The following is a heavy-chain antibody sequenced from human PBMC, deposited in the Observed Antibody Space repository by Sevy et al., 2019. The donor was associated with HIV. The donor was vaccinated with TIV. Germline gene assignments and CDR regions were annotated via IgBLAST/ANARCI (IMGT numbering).Heavy chain of an antibody. CDR2: ISSSSSYI. J-gene: IGHJ5*02. D-gene: IGHD1-26*01. CDR3: ARGIVGALDWFDP. CDR1: GFTFSSYS. V-gene: IGHV3-21*01. Sequence: GGSLRLSCAASGFTFSSYSMNWVRQAPGKGLEWVSSISSSSSYIYYADSVKGRFTISRDNAKNSLHLQMNSLRAEDTAVYYCARGIVGALDWFDPWGQGTLVTVSS.